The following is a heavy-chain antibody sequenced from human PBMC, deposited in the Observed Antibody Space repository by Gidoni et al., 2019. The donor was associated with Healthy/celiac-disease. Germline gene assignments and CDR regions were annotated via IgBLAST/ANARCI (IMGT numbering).Heavy chain of an antibody. CDR3: ARKVTFGGVIVDALDI. D-gene: IGHD3-16*02. J-gene: IGHJ3*02. CDR2: IYYSGST. V-gene: IGHV4-31*03. Sequence: QVQLQESGPGLVKPSQTLSLPCTVSGGSISSGGYYWSWSRQHPGKGLEWIGYIYYSGSTYYNPSLKSRVTISVDTSKNQFSLKLSAVTAADTAVYYCARKVTFGGVIVDALDIWGQGTMVTVSS. CDR1: GGSISSGGYY.